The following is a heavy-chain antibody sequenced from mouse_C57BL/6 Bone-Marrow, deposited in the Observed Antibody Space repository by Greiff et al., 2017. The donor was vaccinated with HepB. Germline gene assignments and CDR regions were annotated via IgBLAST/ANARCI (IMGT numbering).Heavy chain of an antibody. CDR2: INPSTGGT. Sequence: VQLQQSGPELVKPGASVKISCKASGYSFTGYYMNWVKQSPEKSLEWIGEINPSTGGTTYNQKFKGKATLTVDKSSSTAYMQLKSLTSEDSAVYYCARDYRFAYWGRGTLVTVSA. V-gene: IGHV1-42*01. D-gene: IGHD2-4*01. CDR1: GYSFTGYY. J-gene: IGHJ3*01. CDR3: ARDYRFAY.